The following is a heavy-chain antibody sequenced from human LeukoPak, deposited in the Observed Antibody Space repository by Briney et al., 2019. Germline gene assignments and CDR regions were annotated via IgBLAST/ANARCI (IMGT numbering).Heavy chain of an antibody. Sequence: PSETLSLTCTVSGGSISSYYWSWIRQPPGKGLELIGYIYYSGSTNYNPSLKSRVTISVDTSKNQFSLKLSSVTAADTAVYYCSRGVVLGSLYNYYGMDVWGQGTTVTVSS. CDR1: GGSISSYY. V-gene: IGHV4-59*01. CDR2: IYYSGST. J-gene: IGHJ6*02. D-gene: IGHD3-3*01. CDR3: SRGVVLGSLYNYYGMDV.